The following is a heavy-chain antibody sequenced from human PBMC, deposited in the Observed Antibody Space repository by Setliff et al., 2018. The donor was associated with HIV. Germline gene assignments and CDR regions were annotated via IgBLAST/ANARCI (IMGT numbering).Heavy chain of an antibody. CDR1: GFTFSAYT. Sequence: PGESLKISCAASGFTFSAYTMNWVRQAPGKGPEWVSSFSSGSSYIYYADSVKGRFTISRDNAKNSLYLQMNSLRVEDTAVYYCATEARHHGSALDPFDCWGQGTLVTVSS. J-gene: IGHJ4*02. CDR2: FSSGSSYI. D-gene: IGHD1-1*01. V-gene: IGHV3-21*01. CDR3: ATEARHHGSALDPFDC.